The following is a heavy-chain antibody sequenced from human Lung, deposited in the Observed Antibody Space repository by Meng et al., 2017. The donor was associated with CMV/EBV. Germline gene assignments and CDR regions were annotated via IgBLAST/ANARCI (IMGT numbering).Heavy chain of an antibody. D-gene: IGHD2/OR15-2a*01. CDR1: GGSISSGDYY. Sequence: LRLSCTVSGGSISSGDYYWSWIRQPPGKGLEWIGYIYYSGSTYYNPSLKSRVTISVDTSKNQFSLKLSSVTAADTAVYYCARDSVPSTTYYYYGMDVWGQGTTVTVSS. CDR2: IYYSGST. V-gene: IGHV4-30-4*08. CDR3: ARDSVPSTTYYYYGMDV. J-gene: IGHJ6*02.